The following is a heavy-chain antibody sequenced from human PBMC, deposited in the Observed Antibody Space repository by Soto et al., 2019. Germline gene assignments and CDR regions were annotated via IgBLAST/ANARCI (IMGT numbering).Heavy chain of an antibody. CDR2: IYHSGST. D-gene: IGHD2-21*02. V-gene: IGHV4-30-2*01. Sequence: SETLSLTCAVSGGSISSGGYSWSWIRQPPGKGLEWIGYIYHSGSTYYNPSLKSRVTISVDRSKSQFSLKLSSVTAADTAVYYCARARVYCGGDSYVNWFDPWGQGTLVTVSS. CDR1: GGSISSGGYS. J-gene: IGHJ5*02. CDR3: ARARVYCGGDSYVNWFDP.